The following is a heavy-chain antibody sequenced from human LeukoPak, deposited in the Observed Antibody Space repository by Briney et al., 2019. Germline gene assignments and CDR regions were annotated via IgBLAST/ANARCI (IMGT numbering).Heavy chain of an antibody. CDR2: ISYDGSNE. CDR1: GFTFINYA. J-gene: IGHJ4*02. CDR3: AKDRYEVRGVIDY. V-gene: IGHV3-30-3*01. D-gene: IGHD3-10*01. Sequence: GGSLRLSCAASGFTFINYAIHWVRQAPGKGLEWVALISYDGSNEYFADSVKGRFTISRDNSKNTLYLQMNSLRAEDTAVYYCAKDRYEVRGVIDYWGQGTLVTVSS.